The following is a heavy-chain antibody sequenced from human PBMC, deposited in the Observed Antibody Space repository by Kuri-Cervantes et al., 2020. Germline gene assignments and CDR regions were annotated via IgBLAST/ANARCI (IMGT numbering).Heavy chain of an antibody. Sequence: SETLSLTCTVSGGSISSGGYYWSWIRQHPGKGLEWIGYIYYSGSTYYNPSLKSRVTISVDTSKNQFSLKLSSVTAADTAVYYCARVGRSASPVVVPAAMSYYYMDVWGKGTTVTVSS. D-gene: IGHD2-2*01. CDR2: IYYSGST. CDR3: ARVGRSASPVVVPAAMSYYYMDV. CDR1: GGSISSGGYY. J-gene: IGHJ6*03. V-gene: IGHV4-31*03.